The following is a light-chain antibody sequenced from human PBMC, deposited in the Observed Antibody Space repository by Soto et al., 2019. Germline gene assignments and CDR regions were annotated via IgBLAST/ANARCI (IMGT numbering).Light chain of an antibody. Sequence: AIQMTQSPSSLSASVGDRVTITCRASQDIRKDLAWYQQKPGKAPQILIYGASTLQTGVASRFSGSGSATDFTLTISSLQPEDSEAYYCPQDYNYPFTFGQGTKVDIX. V-gene: IGKV1-6*01. CDR2: GAS. CDR1: QDIRKD. J-gene: IGKJ2*01. CDR3: PQDYNYPFT.